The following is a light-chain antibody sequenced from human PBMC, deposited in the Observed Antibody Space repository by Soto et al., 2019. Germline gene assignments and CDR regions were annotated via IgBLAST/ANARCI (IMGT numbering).Light chain of an antibody. CDR2: GNS. J-gene: IGLJ3*02. Sequence: QSVLTQPPSVSGASGQRVTISCTGSSSNIGAGYDVHWYQQLPGTAPKLLIYGNSNRPSGVPDRFSGSKSGTSASLAITGLQAEDEADYYCQSYDSTLSGSGFGGGTKVTVL. CDR1: SSNIGAGYD. CDR3: QSYDSTLSGSG. V-gene: IGLV1-40*01.